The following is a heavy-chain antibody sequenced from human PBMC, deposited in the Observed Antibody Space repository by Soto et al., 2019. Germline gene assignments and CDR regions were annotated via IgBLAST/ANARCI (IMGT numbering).Heavy chain of an antibody. D-gene: IGHD4-17*01. V-gene: IGHV3-23*01. CDR3: AKDKGGLRYAFDI. CDR2: ISGSGGST. J-gene: IGHJ3*02. CDR1: GFTFSSYA. Sequence: GGSLRLSCAASGFTFSSYAMSWVRQVPGKGLEWVSAISGSGGSTYYADSVKGRFTISRDNSKNTLYLQMNSLRAEDTAVYYCAKDKGGLRYAFDIWGQGTMVTVSS.